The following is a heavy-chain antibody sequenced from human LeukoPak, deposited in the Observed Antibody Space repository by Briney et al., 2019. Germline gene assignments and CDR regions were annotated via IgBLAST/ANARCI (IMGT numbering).Heavy chain of an antibody. D-gene: IGHD5-18*01. CDR3: ARGRGYSYGYNLFDY. CDR1: GYTFTGYY. V-gene: IGHV1-69*05. CDR2: IIPIFGTA. J-gene: IGHJ4*02. Sequence: GASVKVSCKASGYTFTGYYMHWVRQAPGQGLEWMGGIIPIFGTANYAQKFQGRVTITTDESTSTAYMELSSLRSEDTAVYYCARGRGYSYGYNLFDYWGQGTLVTVSS.